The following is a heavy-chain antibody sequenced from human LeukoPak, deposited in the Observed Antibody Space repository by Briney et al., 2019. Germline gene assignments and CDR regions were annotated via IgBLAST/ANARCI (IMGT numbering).Heavy chain of an antibody. V-gene: IGHV4-59*01. CDR3: ARDRGSSSWHRLDY. Sequence: SETLSLTCTVSGDPISSYYWTWIRQPPGKGLEWIGYIYYSGSTNYNPSLKSRVTISVDTSKNQFSLKLSSVTAADTAVYYCARDRGSSSWHRLDYWGLGTLVSVSS. CDR1: GDPISSYY. J-gene: IGHJ4*02. D-gene: IGHD2-2*01. CDR2: IYYSGST.